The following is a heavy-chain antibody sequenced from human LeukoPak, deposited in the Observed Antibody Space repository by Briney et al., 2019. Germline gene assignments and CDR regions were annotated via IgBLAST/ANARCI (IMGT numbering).Heavy chain of an antibody. CDR2: IKKGGSEK. V-gene: IGHV3-7*03. CDR3: ARESVSRGFDY. J-gene: IGHJ4*02. CDR1: GFTFTNFW. Sequence: GGSLRLYCAASGFTFTNFWMSWVRQAPGKGREWVANIKKGGSEKYYVDSVKGRFTISRDNAKNSLYLQMNSLRAEDTAVYYCARESVSRGFDYWGQGTLVTVSS. D-gene: IGHD3-10*01.